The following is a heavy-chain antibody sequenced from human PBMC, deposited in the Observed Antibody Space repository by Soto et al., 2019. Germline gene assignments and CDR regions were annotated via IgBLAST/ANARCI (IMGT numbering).Heavy chain of an antibody. CDR3: AKDLYYDFWSGYPDY. D-gene: IGHD3-3*01. CDR2: ISYDGSKK. J-gene: IGHJ4*02. V-gene: IGHV3-30*18. CDR1: AFTFISYG. Sequence: PGGPLRLSCTASAFTFISYGMDWVRQAPSKGLEWVAVISYDGSKKYYADSVKGRFTISRDNSKNTLYLQMNSLRAEDTAVYYCAKDLYYDFWSGYPDYWGQGTLVTVSS.